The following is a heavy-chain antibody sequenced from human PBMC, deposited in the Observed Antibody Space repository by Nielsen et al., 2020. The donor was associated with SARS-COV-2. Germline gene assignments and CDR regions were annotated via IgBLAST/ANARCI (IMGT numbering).Heavy chain of an antibody. V-gene: IGHV4-34*01. D-gene: IGHD6-19*01. CDR2: INHSGST. CDR3: ARGRVAAPGDY. Sequence: SETLSLTCAVYGGSFSGYYWSWIRQPPGKGLEWIGEINHSGSTNYNPSLKSRVTISVDTPKNQFSLKLSSVTAADTAVYYCARGRVAAPGDYWGQGTLVTVSS. CDR1: GGSFSGYY. J-gene: IGHJ4*02.